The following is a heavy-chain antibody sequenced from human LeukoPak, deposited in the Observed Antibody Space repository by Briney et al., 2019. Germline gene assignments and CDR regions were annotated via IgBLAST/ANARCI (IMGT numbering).Heavy chain of an antibody. CDR3: ATDLGVYCSSTSCYGGAFDI. V-gene: IGHV1-24*01. Sequence: ASVKVSCKVSGYTLTELSMHWVRQAPGKGLEWMGGFDPEDGETIYAQKFQGRVTMTEDTSTDTAYMELSSLRSEDTAVYYCATDLGVYCSSTSCYGGAFDIWGQGTMVTVSS. CDR2: FDPEDGET. CDR1: GYTLTELS. J-gene: IGHJ3*02. D-gene: IGHD2-2*01.